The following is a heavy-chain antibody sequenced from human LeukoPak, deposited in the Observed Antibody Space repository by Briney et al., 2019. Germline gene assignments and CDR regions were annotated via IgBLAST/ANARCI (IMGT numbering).Heavy chain of an antibody. D-gene: IGHD7-27*01. Sequence: GASVKVSCKASGYTFTSYDINWVRQATGQGLEWMGWMNPNSGNTGYAQKFQGRVTMTRNTSISTAYMELSSLRSEDTAVYYCARDPLAAWDYYMDVWGKGTTVTVSS. CDR3: ARDPLAAWDYYMDV. CDR2: MNPNSGNT. CDR1: GYTFTSYD. J-gene: IGHJ6*03. V-gene: IGHV1-8*01.